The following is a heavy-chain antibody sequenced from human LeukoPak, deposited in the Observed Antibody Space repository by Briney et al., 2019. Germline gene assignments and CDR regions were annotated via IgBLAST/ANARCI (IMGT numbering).Heavy chain of an antibody. CDR2: IYYSGST. Sequence: SETLSLTCTVSGGSISSSSNYWGWIRQPPGKGLEWIGSIYYSGSTYYNPSLKSRVTISVDTSKNQFSLKLSSVTAADTAVYYCARASALDAFDIWGQGTMVTVSS. V-gene: IGHV4-39*07. CDR1: GGSISSSSNY. CDR3: ARASALDAFDI. J-gene: IGHJ3*02.